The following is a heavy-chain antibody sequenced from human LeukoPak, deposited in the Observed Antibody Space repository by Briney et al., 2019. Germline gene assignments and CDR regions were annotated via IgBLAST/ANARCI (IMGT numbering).Heavy chain of an antibody. D-gene: IGHD2-15*01. CDR1: GGSFSDYY. CDR3: ARGPIGYCSGGSCFLYYYYGMDV. CDR2: INHSGST. J-gene: IGHJ6*02. V-gene: IGHV4-34*01. Sequence: SETLSLTCAVYGGSFSDYYWSWIRQPPGKGLEWIGEINHSGSTNYNPSLKSRVTISVDTSKNQFSLKLSSVTAADTAVYYCARGPIGYCSGGSCFLYYYYGMDVWGQGTTVTVSS.